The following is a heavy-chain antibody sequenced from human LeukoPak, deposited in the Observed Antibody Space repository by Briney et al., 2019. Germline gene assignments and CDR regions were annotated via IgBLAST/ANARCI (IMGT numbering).Heavy chain of an antibody. J-gene: IGHJ4*02. CDR2: INPSGGST. CDR3: ARDLLGWELHYFDY. V-gene: IGHV1-46*01. CDR1: GYTLSRYY. Sequence: ASVKVSCKASGYTLSRYYMHWVRQAPGQGLEWMGIINPSGGSTSYAQKFQGRVTMTRDLSTSTVYMELSSLRSEDTAVYYCARDLLGWELHYFDYWGQGTLVTVSS. D-gene: IGHD1-26*01.